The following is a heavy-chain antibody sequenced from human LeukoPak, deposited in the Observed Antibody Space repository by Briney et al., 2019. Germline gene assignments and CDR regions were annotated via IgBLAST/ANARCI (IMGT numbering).Heavy chain of an antibody. CDR2: IFGSGGSA. CDR1: GFTFSSFA. V-gene: IGHV3-23*01. Sequence: GGSLRLSCTASGFTFSSFAMYWVRQAPGKGLEWVSGIFGSGGSAHYADSVKGRFTISRDNSQNTVYLQMNSLRAEDTAVYYCGKTTTGYSSGRNPAWPVDYWGQGTLVTVSS. J-gene: IGHJ4*02. D-gene: IGHD6-19*01. CDR3: GKTTTGYSSGRNPAWPVDY.